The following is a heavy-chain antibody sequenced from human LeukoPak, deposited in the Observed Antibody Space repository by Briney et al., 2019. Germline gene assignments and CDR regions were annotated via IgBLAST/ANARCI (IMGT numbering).Heavy chain of an antibody. CDR3: AELGITMIGGV. D-gene: IGHD3-10*02. J-gene: IGHJ6*04. V-gene: IGHV3-48*03. CDR2: ISSSGSTI. CDR1: GFTFSSYE. Sequence: GMSLRPSCAASGFTFSSYEMNWVRQAPGKGLEWVSYISSSGSTIYYADSVKGRFTISRDNAKNSLYLQMNSLRAEDTAVYYCAELGITMIGGVWGKGTTVTISS.